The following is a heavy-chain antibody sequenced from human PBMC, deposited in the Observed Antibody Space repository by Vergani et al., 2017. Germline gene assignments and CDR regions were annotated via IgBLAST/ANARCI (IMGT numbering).Heavy chain of an antibody. CDR3: ARVMTTVTPEYYYYYMDV. Sequence: QVQLQESGPGLVKPSGTLSLTCAVSGGSISSSNWWSWVRQPPGKGLEWIGEIYHSGSTNYNPSLKSRVTISVDKSKNQFSLKLSSVTAADPAVYYCARVMTTVTPEYYYYYMDVWGKGTTVTVSS. CDR1: GGSISSSNW. J-gene: IGHJ6*03. V-gene: IGHV4-4*02. D-gene: IGHD4-11*01. CDR2: IYHSGST.